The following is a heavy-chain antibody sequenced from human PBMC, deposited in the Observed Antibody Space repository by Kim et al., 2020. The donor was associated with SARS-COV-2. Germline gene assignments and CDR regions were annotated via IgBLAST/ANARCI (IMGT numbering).Heavy chain of an antibody. CDR3: ARSRHYYDSSGYVDY. Sequence: ASVKVSCKASGYTFTSYGISWVRQAPGQGLEWMGWISAYNGNTNYAQKLQGRVTMTTDTSTSTAYMELRSLRSDDTAVYYCARSRHYYDSSGYVDYWGQGTLVTVSS. CDR1: GYTFTSYG. D-gene: IGHD3-22*01. J-gene: IGHJ4*02. V-gene: IGHV1-18*04. CDR2: ISAYNGNT.